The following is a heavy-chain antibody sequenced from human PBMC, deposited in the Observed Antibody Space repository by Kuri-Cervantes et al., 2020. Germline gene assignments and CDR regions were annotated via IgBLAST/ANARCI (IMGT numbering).Heavy chain of an antibody. J-gene: IGHJ4*02. CDR2: INPSGGST. V-gene: IGHV1-46*01. CDR1: GYTFTSYY. D-gene: IGHD3-22*01. CDR3: ARDPQIRYYYDSSGYYYDY. Sequence: ASVKVSCKASGYTFTSYYMHWVRQAPGQGLEWMGIINPSGGSTSYAQKFQGRVTMTRDTSTSTVYMELSSLRSEDTAVYYCARDPQIRYYYDSSGYYYDYWGQGTLVTVSS.